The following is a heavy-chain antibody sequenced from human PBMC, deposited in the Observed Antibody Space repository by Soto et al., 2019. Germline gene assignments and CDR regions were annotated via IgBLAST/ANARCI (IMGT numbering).Heavy chain of an antibody. V-gene: IGHV3-30*18. D-gene: IGHD3-10*01. Sequence: QVQLVESGGGVVQPGRSLRLSCAASGFTFSSYGMHWVRQAPGKGLEWVAVISYDGSNKYYADSVKGRFTISRDNSKNTSYLQMNSLRAEDTAVYYCAKARSIRGSSPADYWGQGALVTVSS. CDR1: GFTFSSYG. J-gene: IGHJ4*02. CDR2: ISYDGSNK. CDR3: AKARSIRGSSPADY.